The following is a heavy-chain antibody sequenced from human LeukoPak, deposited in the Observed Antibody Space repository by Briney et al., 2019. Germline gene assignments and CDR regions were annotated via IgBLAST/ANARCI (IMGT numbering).Heavy chain of an antibody. J-gene: IGHJ5*02. V-gene: IGHV3-23*01. D-gene: IGHD2-2*01. Sequence: GRSLRLSCAASGFTFSSYAMSWVRQAPGKGLEWVSAISGSGGSTYYADSVKGRFTISRDNSKNTLYLQMNGLRAEDTAVYYCAKDGDIVVVPAAISWGQGTLVTVSS. CDR2: ISGSGGST. CDR1: GFTFSSYA. CDR3: AKDGDIVVVPAAIS.